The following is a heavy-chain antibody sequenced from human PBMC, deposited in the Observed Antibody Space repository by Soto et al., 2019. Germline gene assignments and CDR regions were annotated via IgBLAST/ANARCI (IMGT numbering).Heavy chain of an antibody. Sequence: GGSLRLSCAASGFTVSSNYMSWVRQAPGKGLEWVSVIYSGESKLYADSVKGRFTISRDNFKNTLYLQMNSLRAEDTAVYYCARDSSRSSSLGWFDSWCQGALVTVSS. D-gene: IGHD6-6*01. CDR1: GFTVSSNY. V-gene: IGHV3-53*01. CDR3: ARDSSRSSSLGWFDS. J-gene: IGHJ5*01. CDR2: IYSGESK.